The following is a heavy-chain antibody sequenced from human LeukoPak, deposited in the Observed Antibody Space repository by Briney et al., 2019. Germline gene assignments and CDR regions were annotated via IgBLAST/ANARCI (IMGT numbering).Heavy chain of an antibody. CDR1: GFTFDDYA. J-gene: IGHJ4*02. D-gene: IGHD6-19*01. CDR3: ARDRGSGWYQDY. Sequence: GGSLRLSCAASGFTFDDYAMHWVRQAPGKGLEWVSGISWNSGSIGYADSVKGRFTISRDNAKNSLYLQMNSLRAEDTAVYYCARDRGSGWYQDYWGQGTLVTVSS. V-gene: IGHV3-9*01. CDR2: ISWNSGSI.